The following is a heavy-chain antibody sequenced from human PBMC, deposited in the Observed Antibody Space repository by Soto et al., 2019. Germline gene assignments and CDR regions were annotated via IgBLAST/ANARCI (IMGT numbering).Heavy chain of an antibody. CDR2: IYHSGST. CDR1: GGTTGSNSYY. J-gene: IGHJ4*02. CDR3: ARVGVVAATGIDY. D-gene: IGHD2-15*01. Sequence: SETLSLTCTVSGGTTGSNSYYWAWVRQSPGKGLEWIGYIYHSGSTYYNPSLKSRVTISVDRSKNQFSLKLSSVTAADTAVYYCARVGVVAATGIDYWGQGTLVTVSS. V-gene: IGHV4-39*07.